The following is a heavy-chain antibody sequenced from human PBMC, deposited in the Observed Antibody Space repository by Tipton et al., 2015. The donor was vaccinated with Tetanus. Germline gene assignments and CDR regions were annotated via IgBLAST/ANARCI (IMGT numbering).Heavy chain of an antibody. Sequence: LRLSCTVSGGSVSSSTYYWVWIRQPPGKGLEWIGTIFYSGSTYYNPSLKSRVTISVDTSKNQFSLKLSSVTAADTAVYYCARDSRVLGPWFYWGQGTLVTVSS. D-gene: IGHD3-16*01. CDR1: GGSVSSSTYY. V-gene: IGHV4-39*07. J-gene: IGHJ4*02. CDR3: ARDSRVLGPWFY. CDR2: IFYSGST.